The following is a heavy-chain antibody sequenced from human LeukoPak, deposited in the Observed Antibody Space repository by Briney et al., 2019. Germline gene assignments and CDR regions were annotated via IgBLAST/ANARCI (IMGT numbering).Heavy chain of an antibody. CDR1: GYGYSDYW. Sequence: PGESLKISCKGSGYGYSDYWIGWVRQMPGKGLEWMGIIYGGDSETRYSPSLQGQVTISADKSINTAYLQWSSLKASDTAMYYCARTTTYSSGWYGAYWGQGTLVTVSS. J-gene: IGHJ4*02. CDR3: ARTTTYSSGWYGAY. V-gene: IGHV5-51*01. CDR2: IYGGDSET. D-gene: IGHD6-19*01.